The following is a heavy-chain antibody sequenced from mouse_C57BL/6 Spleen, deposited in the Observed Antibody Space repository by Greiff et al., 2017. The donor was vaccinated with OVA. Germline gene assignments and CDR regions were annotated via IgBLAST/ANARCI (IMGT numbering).Heavy chain of an antibody. Sequence: VKPGASVKMSCTASGYTFTSYWITWVKQRPGQGLEWIGDIYPGSGSTNYNEKFKSKATLTVDTSSSTAYMQLSSLTSEDSAVYYCANYDYAFAYWGQGTLVTVSA. J-gene: IGHJ3*01. D-gene: IGHD2-4*01. CDR3: ANYDYAFAY. V-gene: IGHV1-55*01. CDR2: IYPGSGST. CDR1: GYTFTSYW.